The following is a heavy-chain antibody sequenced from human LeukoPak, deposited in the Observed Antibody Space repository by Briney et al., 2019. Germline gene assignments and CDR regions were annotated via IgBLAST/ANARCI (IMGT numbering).Heavy chain of an antibody. Sequence: PGGSLRLSCAASGFTFSNYNMNWVRQAPGKGLEWISYIGSGSNTINYADSVKGRFTISSDNAKNSLYLQMNSLRVEDTAVYYCARGSTVTTRPAWGQGTLVTVSA. CDR2: IGSGSNTI. D-gene: IGHD4-17*01. CDR1: GFTFSNYN. J-gene: IGHJ5*02. CDR3: ARGSTVTTRPA. V-gene: IGHV3-48*01.